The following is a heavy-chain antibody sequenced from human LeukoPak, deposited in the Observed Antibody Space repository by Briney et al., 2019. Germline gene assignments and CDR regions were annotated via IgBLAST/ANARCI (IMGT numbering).Heavy chain of an antibody. V-gene: IGHV3-30*19. CDR2: ISHDGDHK. D-gene: IGHD3-16*01. J-gene: IGHJ5*02. CDR3: ARLLGESTIYDL. Sequence: GGSLRLSCAASGFTFSSYGMHWVRQAPGTGLEWVAVISHDGDHKYHADSVKGRFTISRDNSKNTLYLQMNSLRVEDTAVYYCARLLGESTIYDLWGRGTLVTVSS. CDR1: GFTFSSYG.